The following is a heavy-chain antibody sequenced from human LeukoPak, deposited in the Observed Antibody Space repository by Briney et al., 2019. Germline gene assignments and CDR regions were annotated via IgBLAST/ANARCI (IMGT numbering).Heavy chain of an antibody. Sequence: GGSLRLSCAASGFTFSNAWMSWVRQAPGKGLEWVGRFKSKTDGGTTDYAAPVKGRFTISRDNSKNTLYLQMNSLRAEDTAVYYCARGYCSGGSCYRPSLYWGQGTLVTVSS. V-gene: IGHV3-15*01. CDR1: GFTFSNAW. J-gene: IGHJ4*02. CDR2: FKSKTDGGTT. CDR3: ARGYCSGGSCYRPSLY. D-gene: IGHD2-15*01.